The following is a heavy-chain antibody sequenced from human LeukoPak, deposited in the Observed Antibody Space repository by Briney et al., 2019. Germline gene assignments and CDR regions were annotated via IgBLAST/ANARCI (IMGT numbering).Heavy chain of an antibody. V-gene: IGHV3-7*01. CDR1: GFTFNSYW. D-gene: IGHD1-26*01. Sequence: GGPLRLSCAASGFTFNSYWMTWVRQAPGKGLEWVANINRDGSEKHYVDSVEGRFTISRDNTKNSLFLQMNSLRGEDTAVYYCARDDTHFDREYYDAFDMWGQGTKVTVSS. CDR3: ARDDTHFDREYYDAFDM. J-gene: IGHJ3*02. CDR2: INRDGSEK.